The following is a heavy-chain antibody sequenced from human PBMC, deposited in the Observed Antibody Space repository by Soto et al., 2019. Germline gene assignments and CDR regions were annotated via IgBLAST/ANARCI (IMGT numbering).Heavy chain of an antibody. J-gene: IGHJ6*02. D-gene: IGHD3-9*01. CDR1: GFTFSSYA. CDR2: ISGSGGST. CDR3: ARDPYDILTGYFPLNYYYYGMDV. V-gene: IGHV3-23*01. Sequence: GGSLRLSCAASGFTFSSYAMSWVRQAPGKGLEWVSAISGSGGSTYYADSVKGRFTISRDNSKNTLYLQMNSLRAEDTAVYYCARDPYDILTGYFPLNYYYYGMDVWGQGTTVTVSS.